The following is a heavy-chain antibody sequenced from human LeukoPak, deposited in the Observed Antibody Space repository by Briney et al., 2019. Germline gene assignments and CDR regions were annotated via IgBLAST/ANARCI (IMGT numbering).Heavy chain of an antibody. CDR3: ARMVGRGYYYYMDV. D-gene: IGHD1-26*01. V-gene: IGHV1-69*04. CDR1: GGSFSRYV. Sequence: GASVKVSCKASGGSFSRYVISWVRQAPGQGLEWMGRITPIVGTVEYAQRFQGRVTITADRATSIAYMELTSLRSEDTAVYYCARMVGRGYYYYMDVWGKGTTVTVSS. CDR2: ITPIVGTV. J-gene: IGHJ6*03.